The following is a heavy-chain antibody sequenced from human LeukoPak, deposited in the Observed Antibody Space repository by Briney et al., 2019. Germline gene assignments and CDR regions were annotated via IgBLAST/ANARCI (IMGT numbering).Heavy chain of an antibody. CDR3: AREAYCSRGMCYPGGY. CDR2: VNTNTGNP. CDR1: GYTFTSYA. D-gene: IGHD2-15*01. Sequence: ASVKVSCKASGYTFTSYAMNWVRQAPGQGLEWMGWVNTNTGNPTYAQGFTGRFVFSLDTSVSTAYLQISSLKAEDTAVYYCAREAYCSRGMCYPGGYWGQGSLVTVSS. V-gene: IGHV7-4-1*02. J-gene: IGHJ4*02.